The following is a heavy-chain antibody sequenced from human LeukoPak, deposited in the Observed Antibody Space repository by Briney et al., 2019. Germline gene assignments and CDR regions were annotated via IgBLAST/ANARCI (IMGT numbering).Heavy chain of an antibody. CDR1: GFTFSTYW. J-gene: IGHJ4*02. D-gene: IGHD3-22*01. CDR3: ARDAVVIPYFDY. Sequence: GGSLRLSCAASGFTFSTYWMHWVRQAPGKGLVWVSRINSDGSSTSYADSVKGRFTISRDNAKNSLYLQMNSLRAEDTAVYYCARDAVVIPYFDYWGQGTLVTVSS. V-gene: IGHV3-74*01. CDR2: INSDGSST.